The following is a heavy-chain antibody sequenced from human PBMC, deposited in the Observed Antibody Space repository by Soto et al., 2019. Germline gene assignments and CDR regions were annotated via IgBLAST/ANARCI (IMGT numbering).Heavy chain of an antibody. V-gene: IGHV4-59*08. J-gene: IGHJ4*02. D-gene: IGHD1-26*01. CDR2: IYYSGST. CDR3: ARRYGSAIDY. Sequence: QVQLQESGPGLVKPSETLSLTCTVSGGTISSWYWSWIRQPPGKGLEWIGYIYYSGSTNCNPSLKRRLTISVETSKNQFSLKLSSVTAADTAVYYCARRYGSAIDYWGQGTLVTVSS. CDR1: GGTISSWY.